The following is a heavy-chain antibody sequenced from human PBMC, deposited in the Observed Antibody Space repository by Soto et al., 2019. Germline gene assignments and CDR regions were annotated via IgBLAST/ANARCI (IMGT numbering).Heavy chain of an antibody. CDR2: IDNSGGIT. Sequence: GGSLRLSCAASGFTFSTYAMSWVRQAPGKGLEWVSTIDNSGGITYYADSVKGRFTISRDNSKNTLYLQMNSLRAEDTAVYYCAKGGYNYGFLFDCWGQGTLVTSPQ. J-gene: IGHJ4*02. D-gene: IGHD5-18*01. V-gene: IGHV3-23*05. CDR3: AKGGYNYGFLFDC. CDR1: GFTFSTYA.